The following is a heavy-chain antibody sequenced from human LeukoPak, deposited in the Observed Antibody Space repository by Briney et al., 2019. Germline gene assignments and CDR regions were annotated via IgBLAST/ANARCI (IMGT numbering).Heavy chain of an antibody. Sequence: GGSLRLSCAASGFTFSNYWMHWVRQAPGKGLVWVSRINSDGINTSYADSVKGRFTISRDNAKNTLYLQMNSLRAEDTAVYYCAKGFSGWYREDAFDIWGQGTMVTVSS. CDR2: INSDGINT. D-gene: IGHD6-19*01. CDR3: AKGFSGWYREDAFDI. V-gene: IGHV3-74*01. CDR1: GFTFSNYW. J-gene: IGHJ3*02.